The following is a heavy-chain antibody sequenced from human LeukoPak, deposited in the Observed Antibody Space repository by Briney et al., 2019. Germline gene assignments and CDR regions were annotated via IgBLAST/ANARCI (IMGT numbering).Heavy chain of an antibody. Sequence: AASVKVSCKASGYTFTSYYMHWVRQAPGQGLEWMGWMNPNSGNTGYAQKFQGRVTMTRNTSISTAYMELSSLRSEDTAVYYCARGYHYYGSGSPYYYYMDVWGKGTTVTISS. D-gene: IGHD3-10*01. J-gene: IGHJ6*03. V-gene: IGHV1-8*02. CDR1: GYTFTSYY. CDR3: ARGYHYYGSGSPYYYYMDV. CDR2: MNPNSGNT.